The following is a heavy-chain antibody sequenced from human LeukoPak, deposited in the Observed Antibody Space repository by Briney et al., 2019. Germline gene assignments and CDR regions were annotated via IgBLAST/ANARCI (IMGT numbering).Heavy chain of an antibody. CDR3: AYRAGRMGYYYYGMDV. CDR1: GGTFSSYA. J-gene: IGHJ6*02. CDR2: IIPIFGTA. V-gene: IGHV1-69*13. Sequence: SVNVSCTASGGTFSSYAISWVRQAPGQGLEWMGGIIPIFGTANYAQKFQGRVTITADESTSTAYMELSSLRSEDTAVYYCAYRAGRMGYYYYGMDVWGQGTTVTVSS. D-gene: IGHD4-11*01.